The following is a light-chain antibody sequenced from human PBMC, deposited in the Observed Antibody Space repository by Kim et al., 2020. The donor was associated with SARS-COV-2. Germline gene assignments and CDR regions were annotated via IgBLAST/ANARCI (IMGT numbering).Light chain of an antibody. J-gene: IGLJ2*01. CDR1: SSDIGGYNH. CDR2: DVN. V-gene: IGLV2-14*01. CDR3: GSHASGSTWV. Sequence: QSALTQPASVPGSPGQSITISCTGTSSDIGGYNHVSWYQQYPGKAPKLMIYDVNKRPSGVSNRFSGSKSGNTASLTISGLQTDDESDYYCGSHASGSTWVFGGGTKVTVL.